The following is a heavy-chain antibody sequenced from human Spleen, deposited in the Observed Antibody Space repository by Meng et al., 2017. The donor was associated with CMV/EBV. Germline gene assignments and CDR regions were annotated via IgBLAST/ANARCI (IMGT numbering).Heavy chain of an antibody. Sequence: VSGGSFSPYDWSWLRQSPGKGLEWIGKINHGGSTFYNPSLKSRVTISLDMSKNQFSLRLTSVTAADTAVYYCARDSSGRYDGFFDSWGQGTLVTVSS. CDR1: GGSFSPYD. J-gene: IGHJ4*02. CDR2: INHGGST. V-gene: IGHV4-34*01. D-gene: IGHD6-19*01. CDR3: ARDSSGRYDGFFDS.